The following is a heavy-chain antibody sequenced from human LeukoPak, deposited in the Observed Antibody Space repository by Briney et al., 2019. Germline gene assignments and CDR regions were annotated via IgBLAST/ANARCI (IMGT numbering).Heavy chain of an antibody. V-gene: IGHV1-8*02. Sequence: ASVKVSCKASGHTFTSYDINWVRQATGQGLEWMGWMNPNSGNTGYAQKFQGRVTMTTDTSTSTAYVELRSLRSDDTAVYYCARALGGGQSTYYFDYWGQGSLVIVSS. J-gene: IGHJ4*02. CDR1: GHTFTSYD. D-gene: IGHD3-16*01. CDR2: MNPNSGNT. CDR3: ARALGGGQSTYYFDY.